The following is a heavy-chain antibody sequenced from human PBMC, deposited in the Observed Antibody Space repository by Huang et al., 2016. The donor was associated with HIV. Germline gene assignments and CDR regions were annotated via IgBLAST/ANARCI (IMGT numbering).Heavy chain of an antibody. CDR3: ARENEFCGSTNCHHYYYGLDV. Sequence: QVQLQESGPGLVKPSETLSLTCTVSGGSISTYYWSWIRQSAGKGLEWIGRFYTRGNTNYKPALRSRVTMSVDTSKNQFSLRLTSVTAADTAVYYCARENEFCGSTNCHHYYYGLDVWGQGTTVTGSS. D-gene: IGHD2-2*01. V-gene: IGHV4-4*07. CDR2: FYTRGNT. CDR1: GGSISTYY. J-gene: IGHJ6*02.